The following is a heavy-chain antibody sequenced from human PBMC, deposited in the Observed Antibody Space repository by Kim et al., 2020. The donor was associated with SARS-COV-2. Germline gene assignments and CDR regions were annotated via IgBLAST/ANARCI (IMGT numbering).Heavy chain of an antibody. V-gene: IGHV3-21*01. J-gene: IGHJ5*02. CDR1: GFTFSSYS. CDR2: ISSSSSYI. CDR3: ARECCGGYHNAETWFDP. Sequence: GGSLRLSCAASGFTFSSYSMNWVRQAPGKGLEWVSSISSSSSYIYYADSVKGRFTISRDNAKNSLYLQVNSLRAEDTAVYYCARECCGGYHNAETWFDPWGQGTLVTVSS. D-gene: IGHD2-21*01.